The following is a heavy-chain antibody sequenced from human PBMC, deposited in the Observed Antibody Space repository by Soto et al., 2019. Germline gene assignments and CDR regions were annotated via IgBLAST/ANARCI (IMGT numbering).Heavy chain of an antibody. CDR1: GFTFSGSA. D-gene: IGHD6-6*01. CDR2: IRSKANSYAT. J-gene: IGHJ6*02. Sequence: EVQLVESGGGLVQPGGSLKLSCAASGFTFSGSAMHWVRQASGKGLEWVGRIRSKANSYATAYAASVKGRFTISRDDSKNTAYLQMNRLKTEDTAVYYCTTPSIAARPVTKTSDRYYYYYYGMDVWGQGTTVTVSS. V-gene: IGHV3-73*02. CDR3: TTPSIAARPVTKTSDRYYYYYYGMDV.